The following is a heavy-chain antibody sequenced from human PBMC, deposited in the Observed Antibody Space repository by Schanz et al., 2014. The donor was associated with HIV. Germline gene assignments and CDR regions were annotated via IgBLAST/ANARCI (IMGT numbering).Heavy chain of an antibody. D-gene: IGHD6-19*01. Sequence: QVQLVESGGCVVQPGRSLRLSCAASGFSFSSHGMHWVRQPPGKGLEWVSYIWYDGSKTYYADSVKGRFTISRDNSKNTLYLQMKSLRAEDAAVYYCARGSWYSGGWYDDYNSYDVDVWGQGTAVIVSS. J-gene: IGHJ6*02. V-gene: IGHV3-33*01. CDR2: IWYDGSKT. CDR1: GFSFSSHG. CDR3: ARGSWYSGGWYDDYNSYDVDV.